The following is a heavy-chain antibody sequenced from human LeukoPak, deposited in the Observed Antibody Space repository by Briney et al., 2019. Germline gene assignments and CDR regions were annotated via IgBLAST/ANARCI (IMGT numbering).Heavy chain of an antibody. V-gene: IGHV4-34*01. Sequence: SETLSLTCAVYGESFSGYYWSWIRQPPGKGLEWIGEINHSGSTYYNPSLKSRVTISVDTSKNQFSEKLSSMTAADTAVYYCAGSSDDTRARATRVYFDYWGQGTLVTVSS. CDR3: AGSSDDTRARATRVYFDY. D-gene: IGHD3-9*01. CDR1: GESFSGYY. J-gene: IGHJ4*02. CDR2: INHSGST.